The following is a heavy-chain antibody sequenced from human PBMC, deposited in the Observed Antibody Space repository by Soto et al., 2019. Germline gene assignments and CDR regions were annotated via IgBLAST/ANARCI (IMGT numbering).Heavy chain of an antibody. V-gene: IGHV3-23*01. CDR2: ISGSGGNT. D-gene: IGHD6-19*01. J-gene: IGHJ4*02. CDR3: AKGGAGQWLSPYYFDY. CDR1: GFTFSSYA. Sequence: EVQLLESGGGLVQPGGSLRLSCAASGFTFSSYAMSWVRQAPGKGLEWVSPISGSGGNTYYADSVKGRFTISRDNSKNPLYLHMNSRRAEDTAVYYCAKGGAGQWLSPYYFDYWGQGTLVTVSS.